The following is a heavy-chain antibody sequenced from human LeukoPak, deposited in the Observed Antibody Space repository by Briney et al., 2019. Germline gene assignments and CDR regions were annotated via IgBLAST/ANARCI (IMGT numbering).Heavy chain of an antibody. Sequence: QSGGSLRLSCAASGFTFSSYDIHWVRHATGKGLEWVSGIGTAGEIYYPGSVKGRFTISRDNSKNTLYLQMNSLRAEDTAVYYCAKSYDSSGYYDYFDYWGQGTLVTVSS. V-gene: IGHV3-13*01. CDR3: AKSYDSSGYYDYFDY. CDR2: IGTAGEI. D-gene: IGHD3-22*01. J-gene: IGHJ4*02. CDR1: GFTFSSYD.